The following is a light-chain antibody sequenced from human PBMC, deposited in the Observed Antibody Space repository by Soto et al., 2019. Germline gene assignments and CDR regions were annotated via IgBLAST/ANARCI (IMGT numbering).Light chain of an antibody. J-gene: IGLJ2*01. CDR3: AAWDDSLSGPV. V-gene: IGLV1-47*02. CDR1: SSNIGSNY. CDR2: LND. Sequence: QLVLTQPPSASGTPGQRVTISCSGSSSNIGSNYVYWYQQLPGAAPKLLIYLNDQRPSGVPDRFSGSKSGTSASLAISGLRSEDEAEYFCAAWDDSLSGPVFGGGTKVTVL.